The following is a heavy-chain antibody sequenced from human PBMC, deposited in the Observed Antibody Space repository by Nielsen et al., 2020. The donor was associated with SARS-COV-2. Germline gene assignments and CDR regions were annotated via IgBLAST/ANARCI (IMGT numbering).Heavy chain of an antibody. D-gene: IGHD3-10*01. V-gene: IGHV3-30*03. J-gene: IGHJ6*02. CDR2: ISYDGGNK. CDR3: ATRGSGLDV. CDR1: GFTFSSYG. Sequence: GESLKISCAASGFTFSSYGVHWVRQAPGKGLEWVAVISYDGGNKYYADSVKGRFTISRDNAKNSLYLQMNSLRAEDTALYYCATRGSGLDVWGQGTTVTVSS.